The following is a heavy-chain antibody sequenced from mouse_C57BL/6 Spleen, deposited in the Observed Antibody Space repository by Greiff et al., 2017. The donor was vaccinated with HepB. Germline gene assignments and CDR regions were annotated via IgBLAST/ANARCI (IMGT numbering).Heavy chain of an antibody. CDR1: GYTFTSYW. D-gene: IGHD2-5*01. Sequence: QVHVKQPGTELVKPGASVKLSCKASGYTFTSYWMHWVKQRPGQGLEWIGNINPSNGGTNYNEKFKSKATLTVDKSSSTAYMQLSSLTSEDSAVYYCARSNYQAWFAYWGQGTLVTVSA. CDR3: ARSNYQAWFAY. J-gene: IGHJ3*01. V-gene: IGHV1-53*01. CDR2: INPSNGGT.